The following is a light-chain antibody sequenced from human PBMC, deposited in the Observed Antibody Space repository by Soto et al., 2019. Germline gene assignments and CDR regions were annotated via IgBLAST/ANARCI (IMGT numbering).Light chain of an antibody. CDR1: SSNIGSNT. CDR3: SAWDDSLNGSYV. J-gene: IGLJ1*01. Sequence: QSVLTQPPSASGTPGQRVTVSCSGSSSNIGSNTVNWYQQVPGTAPKLLIYSNSQRPSGVSDRFSGSKSGTSASLAISGLQPEDEADYYCSAWDDSLNGSYVFGTGTKLTVL. CDR2: SNS. V-gene: IGLV1-44*01.